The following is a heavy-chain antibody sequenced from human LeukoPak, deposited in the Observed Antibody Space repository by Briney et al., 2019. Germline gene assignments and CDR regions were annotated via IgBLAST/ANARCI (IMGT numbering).Heavy chain of an antibody. CDR2: ISAYNGNT. Sequence: ASVKVSCXASGYTFTSYGISWVRQAPRQGLEWMGWISAYNGNTNYAQKLQGRVTMTTDTSTSTAYMELRSLRSDDTAVYYCARDMGIYGSSSPYYFDYWGQGTLVTVSS. CDR1: GYTFTSYG. J-gene: IGHJ4*02. V-gene: IGHV1-18*01. D-gene: IGHD3-22*01. CDR3: ARDMGIYGSSSPYYFDY.